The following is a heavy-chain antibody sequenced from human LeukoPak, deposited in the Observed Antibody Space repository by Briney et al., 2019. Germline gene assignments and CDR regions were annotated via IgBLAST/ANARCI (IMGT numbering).Heavy chain of an antibody. J-gene: IGHJ5*02. Sequence: SETLSLTCTVSGGSISSYYWSWVRQPPGKGLEWIGYIYYSGSTNYNPSLKSRVTISVDTSKNQFSLKLSSVTAADTAVYYCARGEGGIAAAGFQFDPWGQGTLVTVSS. V-gene: IGHV4-59*01. CDR1: GGSISSYY. CDR3: ARGEGGIAAAGFQFDP. D-gene: IGHD6-13*01. CDR2: IYYSGST.